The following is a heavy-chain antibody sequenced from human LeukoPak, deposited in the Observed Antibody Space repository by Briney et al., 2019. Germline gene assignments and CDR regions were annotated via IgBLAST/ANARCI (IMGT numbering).Heavy chain of an antibody. V-gene: IGHV3-21*01. J-gene: IGHJ4*02. Sequence: GGSLRLSCAASGFTFSSYSMNWVRQAPGKGLKWVSSISSSSSYIYYADSVKGRFTISRDDAKNSLYLQMNTLRAEDTAVYYCARLMWVDYYDSAGYPDYWGQGTLVTVSS. CDR1: GFTFSSYS. CDR3: ARLMWVDYYDSAGYPDY. D-gene: IGHD3-22*01. CDR2: ISSSSSYI.